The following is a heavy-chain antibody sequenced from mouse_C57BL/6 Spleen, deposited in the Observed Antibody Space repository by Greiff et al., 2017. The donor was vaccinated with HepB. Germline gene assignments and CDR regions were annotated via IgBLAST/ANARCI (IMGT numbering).Heavy chain of an antibody. CDR1: GYTFTSYW. V-gene: IGHV1-52*01. Sequence: QVQLQQPGAELVRPGSSVKLSCKASGYTFTSYWMHWVKQRPIQGLEWIGNIDPSDSETHYNQKFKDKATLTVDKSSSTAYMQRSSLTSEDSAVYYCARRAIVTPYYFDYWGQGTTLTVSS. D-gene: IGHD2-5*01. CDR2: IDPSDSET. J-gene: IGHJ2*01. CDR3: ARRAIVTPYYFDY.